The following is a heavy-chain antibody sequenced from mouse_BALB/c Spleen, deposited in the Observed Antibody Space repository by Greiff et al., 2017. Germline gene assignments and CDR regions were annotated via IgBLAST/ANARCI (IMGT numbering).Heavy chain of an antibody. CDR3: ARGDYYGSSSFAY. CDR2: INPYNDGT. CDR1: GYTFTSYV. Sequence: VQLQQSGPELVKPGASVKMSCQASGYTFTSYVMHWVKQKPGQGLEWIGYINPYNDGTKYNEKFKGKATLTSDKSSSTAYMELSSLTSEDSAVYYCARGDYYGSSSFAYWGQGTLVTVSA. V-gene: IGHV1-14*01. J-gene: IGHJ3*01. D-gene: IGHD1-1*01.